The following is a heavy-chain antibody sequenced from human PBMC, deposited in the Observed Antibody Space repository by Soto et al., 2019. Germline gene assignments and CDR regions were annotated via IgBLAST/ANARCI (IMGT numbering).Heavy chain of an antibody. CDR1: GFTFSSYA. D-gene: IGHD3-22*01. CDR2: ISSSGGRR. CDR3: ARPYDDTNRSFDY. J-gene: IGHJ4*02. V-gene: IGHV3-23*01. Sequence: GGSLRLSCAASGFTFSSYAMSWVRQAPGKGLEWVSSISSSGGRRYNADSVKGRFTISRDNSKNTLYLQMNSLRAEDTAVYYCARPYDDTNRSFDYWGQGTLVTVSS.